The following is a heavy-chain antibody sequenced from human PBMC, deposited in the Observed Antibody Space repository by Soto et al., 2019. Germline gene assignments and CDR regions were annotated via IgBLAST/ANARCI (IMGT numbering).Heavy chain of an antibody. CDR2: IGRSSTTI. J-gene: IGHJ3*01. Sequence: EVQLVESGGGLVQPGGSLRLSCAASGFIFSDYSINWVRQAPGKGLEWLSYIGRSSTTIFYAGSVRGRFTISRDNAKNSLFLQMNSLSDEDTAVYYCARDLIYAFELWGRGTMVTVSA. CDR1: GFIFSDYS. CDR3: ARDLIYAFEL. V-gene: IGHV3-48*02.